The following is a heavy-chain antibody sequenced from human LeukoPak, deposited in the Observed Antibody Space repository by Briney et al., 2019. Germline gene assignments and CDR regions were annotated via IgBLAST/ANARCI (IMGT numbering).Heavy chain of an antibody. J-gene: IGHJ4*02. D-gene: IGHD6-19*01. CDR3: AKAGIGVVGYFDY. CDR1: GFTLNSYA. V-gene: IGHV3-23*01. Sequence: GGSLRLFCAASGFTLNSYAMSWVRQAPGKGLEWVSAIRGSGGGTYYADSLKGRFTISRDNSKNTLYLQMNSLRDEDTALYYCAKAGIGVVGYFDYWGQGTLVTVSS. CDR2: IRGSGGGT.